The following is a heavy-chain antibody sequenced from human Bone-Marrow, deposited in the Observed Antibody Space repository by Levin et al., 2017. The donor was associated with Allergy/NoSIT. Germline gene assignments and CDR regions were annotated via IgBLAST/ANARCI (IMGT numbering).Heavy chain of an antibody. V-gene: IGHV2-5*02. CDR1: GFSLSTSGVG. J-gene: IGHJ4*02. D-gene: IGHD3-16*01. CDR3: EHRLGDRKAIRVIDY. CDR2: IYWDDDK. Sequence: SGPTLVKPTQTLTLTCTFSGFSLSTSGVGVGWIRQPPGKALEWLAFIYWDDDKRYSPSLSSRLTITKDTSKNQVVLTMTNMDPADSATYYFEHRLGDRKAIRVIDYWGQGTLVTVYS.